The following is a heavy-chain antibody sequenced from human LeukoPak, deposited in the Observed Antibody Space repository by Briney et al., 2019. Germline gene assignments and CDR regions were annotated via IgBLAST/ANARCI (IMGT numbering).Heavy chain of an antibody. D-gene: IGHD4-17*01. J-gene: IGHJ4*02. CDR1: GFPFSLYG. Sequence: GGSLRLSCAPSGFPFSLYGMKWVRRAPGEGVEWISYICLCGSSTHYADSVKGRFTISRDNAANSLSLQMSSLRAEDTAVYYCARLGGDYGYFDNWCQGTLVTVSS. CDR3: ARLGGDYGYFDN. CDR2: ICLCGSST. V-gene: IGHV3-48*01.